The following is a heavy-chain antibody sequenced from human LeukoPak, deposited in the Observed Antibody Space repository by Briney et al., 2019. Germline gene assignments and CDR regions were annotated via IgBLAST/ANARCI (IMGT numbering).Heavy chain of an antibody. D-gene: IGHD6-19*01. V-gene: IGHV3-30*04. CDR2: ISYDGSNK. CDR3: ARDGESGQWLYYFDY. CDR1: GFTFSIYA. J-gene: IGHJ4*02. Sequence: GGSLRLSCAASGFTFSIYAMHWLRQAPGKGLEWVAVISYDGSNKYYADSVKGRFTISRDNSKNTLYLQMNSLRAEDTAVYYCARDGESGQWLYYFDYWGQGTLVTVSS.